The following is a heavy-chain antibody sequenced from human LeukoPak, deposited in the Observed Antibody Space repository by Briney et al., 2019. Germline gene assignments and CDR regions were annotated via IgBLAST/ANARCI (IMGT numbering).Heavy chain of an antibody. CDR3: AGGSTVTTFSN. Sequence: SETLSLTCTVSGGSISSHYWSWIRQPPGKGLQWIGYIYYSGSTNYNPSLKSRVSISVDTSKNQFSLKLRSVTAADTAVYYCAGGSTVTTFSNWGQGTLVTVSS. CDR1: GGSISSHY. CDR2: IYYSGST. V-gene: IGHV4-59*11. D-gene: IGHD4-17*01. J-gene: IGHJ4*02.